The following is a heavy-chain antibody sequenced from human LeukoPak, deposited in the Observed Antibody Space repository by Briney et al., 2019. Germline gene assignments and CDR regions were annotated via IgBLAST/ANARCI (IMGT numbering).Heavy chain of an antibody. J-gene: IGHJ4*02. V-gene: IGHV3-7*01. CDR3: ARDRGSYYVDY. D-gene: IGHD1-26*01. Sequence: GGSLRLSCAASGFTFSNSWMTWVRQAPGKGLEWVANIKQDGSEKYYVDSVKGRFTISRDNAKNSLYLQMNSLRAEDTAVYYCARDRGSYYVDYWGQGTLVTVSS. CDR1: GFTFSNSW. CDR2: IKQDGSEK.